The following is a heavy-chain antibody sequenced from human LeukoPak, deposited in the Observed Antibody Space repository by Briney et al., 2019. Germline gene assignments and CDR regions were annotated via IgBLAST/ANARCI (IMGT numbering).Heavy chain of an antibody. CDR3: ARAHLRGPMFFQK. CDR2: NHPKSGGT. V-gene: IGHV1-2*02. CDR1: GDTFTDYF. D-gene: IGHD3-16*01. Sequence: ASVKVSCKASGDTFTDYFLHWVRQTPGHGLEWMGFNHPKSGGTHYALKFQGRVTMTTDTSFKTGYLELNSLRSDDAAVYYCARAHLRGPMFFQKWGQGTLVTVSS. J-gene: IGHJ1*01.